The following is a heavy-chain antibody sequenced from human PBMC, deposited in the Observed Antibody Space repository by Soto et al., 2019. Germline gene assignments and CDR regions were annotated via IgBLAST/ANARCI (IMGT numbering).Heavy chain of an antibody. CDR1: GYSFIRYC. V-gene: IGHV1-3*04. Sequence: ASVKVSCKASGYSFIRYCIHWVRQAPGQRLEWMGWINTANGNRKYAEKFQGRVTITRDTSASTADMELSGLRFEDTAVYYCARQDKSPFDYWGQGTLVTVSP. CDR2: INTANGNR. J-gene: IGHJ4*02. CDR3: ARQDKSPFDY.